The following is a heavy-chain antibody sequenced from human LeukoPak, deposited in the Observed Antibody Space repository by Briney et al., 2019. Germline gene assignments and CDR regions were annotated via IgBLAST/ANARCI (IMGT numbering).Heavy chain of an antibody. CDR1: GFTFSSSA. V-gene: IGHV3-23*01. J-gene: IGHJ6*03. Sequence: GGSLRLSSAASGFTFSSSAMSWVRQAPGKGLEWVPTIDDGGDSTNYADSVKGRFTISRGNSKNTVYLQMNSLRAEDTAIYYCARDVGSRVGGMDVWGKGTTVTVSS. D-gene: IGHD1-26*01. CDR2: IDDGGDST. CDR3: ARDVGSRVGGMDV.